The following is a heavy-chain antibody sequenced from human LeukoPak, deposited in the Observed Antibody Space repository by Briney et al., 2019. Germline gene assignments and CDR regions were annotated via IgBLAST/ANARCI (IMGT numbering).Heavy chain of an antibody. D-gene: IGHD3-3*01. Sequence: PLETLSLTCAVYGGSFSGYYWSWIRQPPGKGLEWIGEINHSGSTNYNPSLKSRVTISVDTSKNQFSLKLSSVTAADTAVYYCARVGVYDFWSGYYPNNWFDPWGQGTLVTVSS. V-gene: IGHV4-34*01. CDR1: GGSFSGYY. J-gene: IGHJ5*02. CDR3: ARVGVYDFWSGYYPNNWFDP. CDR2: INHSGST.